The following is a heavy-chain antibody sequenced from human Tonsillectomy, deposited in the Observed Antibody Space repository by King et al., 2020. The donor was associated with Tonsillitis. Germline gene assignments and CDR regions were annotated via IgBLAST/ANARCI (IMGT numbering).Heavy chain of an antibody. CDR2: IYTSGST. CDR3: ARDGGGDYDSSGYYLLSLDY. CDR1: GGSISSYY. J-gene: IGHJ4*02. D-gene: IGHD3-22*01. Sequence: VQLQESGPGLVKPSETLSLTCSVSGGSISSYYWSWIRQPAGKGLEWIGRIYTSGSTNYNPSLKSRVTMSVDTSKNQFSLKLSSVTAADTAVYYCARDGGGDYDSSGYYLLSLDYWGQRTLVTVSS. V-gene: IGHV4-4*07.